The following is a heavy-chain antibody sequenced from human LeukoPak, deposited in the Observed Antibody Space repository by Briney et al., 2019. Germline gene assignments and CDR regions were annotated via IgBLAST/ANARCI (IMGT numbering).Heavy chain of an antibody. CDR1: GGSISSYY. J-gene: IGHJ6*03. CDR2: IYTSGST. CDR3: ARTSGVAAYLSGNYYYYYYMDV. D-gene: IGHD2-15*01. Sequence: SETLSLTCTVSGGSISSYYRSWIRQPAGKGLEWIGRIYTSGSTNYNPSPKNRVTTIVDTSKNQFSLILNSVTGADTAVSYCARTSGVAAYLSGNYYYYYYMDVWGKGTTVTVSS. V-gene: IGHV4-4*07.